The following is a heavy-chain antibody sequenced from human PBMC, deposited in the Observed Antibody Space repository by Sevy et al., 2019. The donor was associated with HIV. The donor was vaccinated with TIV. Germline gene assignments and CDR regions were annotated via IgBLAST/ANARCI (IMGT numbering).Heavy chain of an antibody. CDR2: INPNSGGT. V-gene: IGHV1-2*06. Sequence: ASVKVSCKASGYTFTGYYMHWVRQAPGQGLEWMGRINPNSGGTNYAQKFQGRVTMTRDTSISTAYMELSRLRSDDTAVYYGARRLTSGKWELIDYWGQGTLVTVSS. CDR1: GYTFTGYY. CDR3: ARRLTSGKWELIDY. J-gene: IGHJ4*02. D-gene: IGHD1-26*01.